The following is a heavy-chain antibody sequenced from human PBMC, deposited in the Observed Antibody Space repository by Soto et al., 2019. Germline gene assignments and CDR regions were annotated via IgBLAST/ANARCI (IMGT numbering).Heavy chain of an antibody. J-gene: IGHJ6*02. CDR2: IYYSGST. CDR3: ARDKRITIFGVVIEGDPTDYYGMDV. V-gene: IGHV4-30-4*01. Sequence: PSETLSLTCTVSGGSISSGDYYWSWIHQPPGKGLEWIGYIYYSGSTYYNPSLKSRVTISVDTSKNQFSLKLSSVTAADTAVDYCARDKRITIFGVVIEGDPTDYYGMDVWGQGTTVTVSS. CDR1: GGSISSGDYY. D-gene: IGHD3-3*01.